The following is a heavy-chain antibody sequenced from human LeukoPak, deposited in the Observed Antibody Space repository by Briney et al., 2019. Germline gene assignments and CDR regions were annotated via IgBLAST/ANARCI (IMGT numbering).Heavy chain of an antibody. J-gene: IGHJ4*02. D-gene: IGHD2-2*01. Sequence: GGSLRLSCAASGFTFSSYGMSWVRQAPGKGLEWVSAISGGGDSTYYADSVKGRFTISRDNSKNTLYLQMNSLRAEDTAVYYCAKTKISRTTTCPYYFDYWGQGTLVTVSS. CDR1: GFTFSSYG. CDR2: ISGGGDST. CDR3: AKTKISRTTTCPYYFDY. V-gene: IGHV3-23*01.